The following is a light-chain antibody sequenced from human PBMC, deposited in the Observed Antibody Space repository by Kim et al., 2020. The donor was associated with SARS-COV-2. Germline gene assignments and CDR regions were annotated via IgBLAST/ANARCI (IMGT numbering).Light chain of an antibody. V-gene: IGKV1-5*01. J-gene: IGKJ5*01. Sequence: ASVGDRVTITCRASQSISCWLAWYQQKSGRAPNLLIFDASTVESGVPSRFSGSGSGTEFTLTISSLQPDDFATYYCQQYYSSSITFGQGTRLDIK. CDR1: QSISCW. CDR2: DAS. CDR3: QQYYSSSIT.